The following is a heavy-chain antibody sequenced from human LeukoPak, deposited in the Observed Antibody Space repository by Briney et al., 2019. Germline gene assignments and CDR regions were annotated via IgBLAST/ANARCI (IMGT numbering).Heavy chain of an antibody. V-gene: IGHV4-4*07. CDR2: IYTSGST. D-gene: IGHD3-10*01. Sequence: SETLSLTCTVSGGSISSYYWSWIRQPAGKGLEWIGRIYTSGSTNYNPSLKSRVTMSVDTSKDQFSLKLSSVTAADTAVYYCARELSWFGELEVNFDYWGQGTLVTVSS. CDR1: GGSISSYY. J-gene: IGHJ4*02. CDR3: ARELSWFGELEVNFDY.